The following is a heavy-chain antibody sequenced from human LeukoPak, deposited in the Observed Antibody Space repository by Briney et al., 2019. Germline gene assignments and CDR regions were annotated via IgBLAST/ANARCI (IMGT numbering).Heavy chain of an antibody. D-gene: IGHD2-15*01. CDR2: INPNSGGT. V-gene: IGHV1-2*02. Sequence: ASVKVSCKASGSTFTGYYMHWMRQAPGQGLEWMGWINPNSGGTNYAQKFQGRVTMTRDTSISTAYMELSKLRSDDTAVYYCAKAHFCSGGSCYKSFDYWGQGALVTVSS. J-gene: IGHJ4*02. CDR1: GSTFTGYY. CDR3: AKAHFCSGGSCYKSFDY.